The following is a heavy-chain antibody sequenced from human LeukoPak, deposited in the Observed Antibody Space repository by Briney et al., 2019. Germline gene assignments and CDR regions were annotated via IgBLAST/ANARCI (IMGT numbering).Heavy chain of an antibody. V-gene: IGHV1-2*02. CDR2: IDPASGGT. D-gene: IGHD2-2*02. CDR3: ARVPDPYTTSRFDF. CDR1: GYTFSAHY. J-gene: IGHJ4*02. Sequence: ASVKVSCKTSGYTFSAHYLHWVRQAPGQRPEWVGRIDPASGGTHYAQKFQGRVTVTRDTSTTTVDMELSGLRSDDTAVYYCARVPDPYTTSRFDFWGQGTLVTVSS.